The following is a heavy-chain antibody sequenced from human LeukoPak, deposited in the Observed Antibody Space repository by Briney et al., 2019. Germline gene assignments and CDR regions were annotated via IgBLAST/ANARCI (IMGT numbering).Heavy chain of an antibody. J-gene: IGHJ6*03. Sequence: SETLSLTCTVSGGSISSYYWSWIRQPPGKGLECIGYIYYSGSTNYNPSLKSRVTISVDTSKNQFSLKLSSVTAADTAVYYCARDHRYYYYMDVWGKGTTVTVSS. CDR3: ARDHRYYYYMDV. CDR1: GGSISSYY. V-gene: IGHV4-59*01. D-gene: IGHD1-14*01. CDR2: IYYSGST.